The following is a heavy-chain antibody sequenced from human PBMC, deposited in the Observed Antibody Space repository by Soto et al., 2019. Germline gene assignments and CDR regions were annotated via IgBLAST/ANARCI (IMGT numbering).Heavy chain of an antibody. D-gene: IGHD6-19*01. CDR2: IYYSGSP. CDR3: ARDTGDSSGWYKDY. CDR1: GGSVSSGSYY. J-gene: IGHJ4*02. V-gene: IGHV4-61*01. Sequence: QVQLQESGPGLVKPSETLSLTCTVSGGSVSSGSYYWSWIRQPPGKGLEWIGYIYYSGSPNYNPSLKSRVTISVDTSKNQFSLKLSSVTAADTAVYYCARDTGDSSGWYKDYWGQGTLVTVSS.